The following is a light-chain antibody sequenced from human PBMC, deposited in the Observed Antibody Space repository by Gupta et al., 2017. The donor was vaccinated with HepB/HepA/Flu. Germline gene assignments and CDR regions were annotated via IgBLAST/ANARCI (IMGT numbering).Light chain of an antibody. CDR3: QQYGSSPRT. Sequence: EIVLPQSPGTLSLSPGERATLSCRASQSVSSSYLAWYQQTPGQAPRLLIYGASSRATGIPDRCSGSGSGTDFTLTISRLEPEDFAVYYCQQYGSSPRTFGQGTKVEIK. V-gene: IGKV3-20*01. CDR2: GAS. J-gene: IGKJ1*01. CDR1: QSVSSSY.